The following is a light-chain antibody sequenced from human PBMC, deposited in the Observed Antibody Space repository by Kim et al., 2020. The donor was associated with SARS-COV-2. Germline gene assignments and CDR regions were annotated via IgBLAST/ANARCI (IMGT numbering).Light chain of an antibody. V-gene: IGLV7-43*01. CDR1: SGAFTSGYF. J-gene: IGLJ2*01. Sequence: GGTVTLPWASSSGAFTSGYFPNWFQQKPGQAPRALIYSTSSKHSWTPARFSGSLLGGKAALTLSGVQPEDEAEYYCLLYYGGAVIFGGGTQLTVL. CDR2: STS. CDR3: LLYYGGAVI.